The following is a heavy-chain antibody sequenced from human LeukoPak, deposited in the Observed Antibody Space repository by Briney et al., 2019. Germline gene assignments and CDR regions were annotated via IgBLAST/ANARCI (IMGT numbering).Heavy chain of an antibody. CDR3: ARIYSYGDWFDP. CDR2: IYTSGST. V-gene: IGHV4-4*07. CDR1: GDSISNYY. D-gene: IGHD5-18*01. Sequence: SETLSLTCTVSGDSISNYYWSWIRQPAGKGLEWIGRIYTSGSTNYNPSLKSRVTMSVDTSKNQFSLKLSSVTAADTAVYYCARIYSYGDWFDPWGQGTLVTVSS. J-gene: IGHJ5*02.